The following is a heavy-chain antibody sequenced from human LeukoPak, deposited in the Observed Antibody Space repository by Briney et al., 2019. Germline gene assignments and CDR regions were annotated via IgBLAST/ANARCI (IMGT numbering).Heavy chain of an antibody. J-gene: IGHJ4*02. V-gene: IGHV4-61*08. CDR3: ARDDSEGYIMD. CDR2: LFDNGST. Sequence: PSQTLSLTCIVSGGSTSSGGFYWNWIRQPPGKGLEWIGYLFDNGSTCYNPSLKSRVTISADTSKNQFSLNLTFVTAADTAVYYCARDDSEGYIMDWGQGTLVTVSS. D-gene: IGHD2-15*01. CDR1: GGSTSSGGFY.